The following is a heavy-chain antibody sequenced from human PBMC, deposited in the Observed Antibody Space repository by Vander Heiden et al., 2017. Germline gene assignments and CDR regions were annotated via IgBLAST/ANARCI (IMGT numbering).Heavy chain of an antibody. CDR2: IGYEVSNK. Sequence: QVQLVESGGGVAKPGKALILHCGAARVPFSSDGMTVARQAPGKGLEWVAVIGYEVSNKYYADSGKGRFTISRDNPKNTLYLQMNSLRAEDTAVYYCARDRQINYLGIPCWFDPWCQGTLVTVSS. CDR3: ARDRQINYLGIPCWFDP. CDR1: RVPFSSDG. D-gene: IGHD7-27*01. V-gene: IGHV3-33*01. J-gene: IGHJ5*02.